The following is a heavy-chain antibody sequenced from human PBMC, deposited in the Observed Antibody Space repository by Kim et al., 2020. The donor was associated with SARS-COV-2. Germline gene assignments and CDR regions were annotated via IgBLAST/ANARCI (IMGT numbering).Heavy chain of an antibody. D-gene: IGHD2-15*01. Sequence: KGRFTISRDNSRNTLYLQMNSLRAEDTAVYYCAKDGMTQDIVVVVAAPDYWGQGTLVTVSS. V-gene: IGHV3-23*01. J-gene: IGHJ4*02. CDR3: AKDGMTQDIVVVVAAPDY.